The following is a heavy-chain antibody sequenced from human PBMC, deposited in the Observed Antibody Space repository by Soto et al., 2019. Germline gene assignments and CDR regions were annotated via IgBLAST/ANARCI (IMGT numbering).Heavy chain of an antibody. V-gene: IGHV3-30*18. CDR1: GFNFRTYG. CDR3: AKDDACFDFWRTYPTKRDG. CDR2: ISYDGSNK. D-gene: IGHD3-3*01. J-gene: IGHJ6*02. Sequence: PGGSLRLSCVASGFNFRTYGMHWVRQAPGKGLEWVAIISYDGSNKYYGDSVKGRFTISRDNSKNTLYLQMNSLRAEDTAVYYCAKDDACFDFWRTYPTKRDGWGQGTTVTV.